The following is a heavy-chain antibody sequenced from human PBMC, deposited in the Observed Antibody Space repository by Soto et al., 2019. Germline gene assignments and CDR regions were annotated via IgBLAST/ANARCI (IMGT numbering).Heavy chain of an antibody. V-gene: IGHV1-69*04. CDR1: GGSFGIYP. Sequence: QVQLVQSGAEVKKPGSSVKVSCQTSGGSFGIYPISWVRQAPGQGLEWVGRVIPILNVANYTQKLHGRLTLTADKSTTAAYRERSSLTSEDTAGYYCARESTSGLDYWGQGTLVTVSS. J-gene: IGHJ4*02. D-gene: IGHD2-2*01. CDR3: ARESTSGLDY. CDR2: VIPILNVA.